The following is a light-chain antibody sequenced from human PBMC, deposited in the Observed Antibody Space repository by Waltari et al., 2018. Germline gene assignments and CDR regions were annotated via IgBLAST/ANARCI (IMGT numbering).Light chain of an antibody. CDR3: YSAADNAVGV. Sequence: SYDLTQPSSVSVSPGQTARITCSGDILAKKYGRWFQQKPGQAPVQVIYKDNERTSGIPERFSGASSGTTVTLTISGAHVDDEADYYCYSAADNAVGVFGGGTKLTV. J-gene: IGLJ3*02. CDR1: ILAKKY. V-gene: IGLV3-27*01. CDR2: KDN.